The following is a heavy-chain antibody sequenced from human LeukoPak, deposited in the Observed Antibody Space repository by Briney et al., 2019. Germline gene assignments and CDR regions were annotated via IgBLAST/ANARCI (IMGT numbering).Heavy chain of an antibody. Sequence: PSETLSLTCTVSGGSISSYYWSWIRQPPGKGLEWIGEINHSGSTNYNPSLKSRVTISVDTSKNQFSLKLSSVTAADTAVYYCARAPLTGSYYSYYYYYMDVWGKGTTVTVSS. CDR3: ARAPLTGSYYSYYYYYMDV. CDR1: GGSISSYY. J-gene: IGHJ6*03. CDR2: INHSGST. V-gene: IGHV4-34*01. D-gene: IGHD1-26*01.